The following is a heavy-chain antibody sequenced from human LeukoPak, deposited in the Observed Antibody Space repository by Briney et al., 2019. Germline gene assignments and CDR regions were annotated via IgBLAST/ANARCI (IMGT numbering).Heavy chain of an antibody. CDR2: IYYSGST. CDR1: GGPISSYY. J-gene: IGHJ4*02. CDR3: ARYGSGSYYPQFDY. D-gene: IGHD3-10*01. V-gene: IGHV4-59*08. Sequence: SETLSLTCTVSGGPISSYYWSWIRQPPGKGLEWIGYIYYSGSTNYNPSLKSRVTISVDTSKNQFSLKLSSVTAADTAVYYCARYGSGSYYPQFDYWGQGTLVTVSS.